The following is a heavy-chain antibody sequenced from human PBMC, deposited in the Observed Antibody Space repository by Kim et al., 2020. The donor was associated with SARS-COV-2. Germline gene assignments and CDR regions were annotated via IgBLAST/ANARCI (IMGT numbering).Heavy chain of an antibody. Sequence: GGSLRLSCTASGFTFGDYGMSWVRQAPGKGLEWVGFIRSKAFGGTTEYAASVKGRFTISRDDSKSIAYLQMNSLKTEDTAVYYCSRIVTTINLFDYWGQGTLVTVSS. V-gene: IGHV3-49*04. J-gene: IGHJ4*02. CDR1: GFTFGDYG. CDR3: SRIVTTINLFDY. CDR2: IRSKAFGGTT. D-gene: IGHD5-12*01.